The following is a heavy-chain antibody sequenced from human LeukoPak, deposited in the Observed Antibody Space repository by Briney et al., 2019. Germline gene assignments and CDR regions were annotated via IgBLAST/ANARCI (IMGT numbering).Heavy chain of an antibody. CDR3: AKGKGEMATINMYYFVY. Sequence: GGSLRLSCAASGFTFDDYAMHWIRQAPGKGLEWVSGICWNSGSIGYAASVKGRFTISRDNAKNSLYLQMTSLRAEDTALYYCAKGKGEMATINMYYFVYWGGKPWSPSPQ. J-gene: IGHJ4*02. V-gene: IGHV3-9*01. CDR1: GFTFDDYA. CDR2: ICWNSGSI. D-gene: IGHD5-24*01.